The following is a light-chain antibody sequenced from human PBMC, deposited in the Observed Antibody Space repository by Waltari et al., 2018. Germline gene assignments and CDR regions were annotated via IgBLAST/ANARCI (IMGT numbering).Light chain of an antibody. Sequence: DIQMTQSPSSLSASVGDRVTITCRTSQGISNSLAWYQQKPGKAPKFLLYAASTLESGVPPRFSGSGSGTDYTLTISSLQPEDFATYYCQQYYSTPYTLGQGTKLEI. CDR3: QQYYSTPYT. CDR1: QGISNS. CDR2: AAS. V-gene: IGKV1-NL1*01. J-gene: IGKJ2*01.